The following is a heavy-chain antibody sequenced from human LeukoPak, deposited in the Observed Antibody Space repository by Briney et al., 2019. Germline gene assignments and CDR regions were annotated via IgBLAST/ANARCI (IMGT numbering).Heavy chain of an antibody. Sequence: GSLRLSCAASEFTFSNYSMNWVRQAPGKGLEWVSYITSSSTVYYAGSVKGRFTISRDNAKNSLFLQMNSLRAEDTAVYYCARDYCSGPKCYFIDYWGQGVLVTASS. CDR3: ARDYCSGPKCYFIDY. J-gene: IGHJ4*02. D-gene: IGHD2-15*01. V-gene: IGHV3-69-1*01. CDR1: EFTFSNYS. CDR2: ITSSSTV.